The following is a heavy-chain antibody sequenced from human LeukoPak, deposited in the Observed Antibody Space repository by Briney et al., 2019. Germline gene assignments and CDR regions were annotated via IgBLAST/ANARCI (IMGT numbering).Heavy chain of an antibody. CDR3: AKDDSGGSSTSWPFDY. Sequence: PGRSLRLSCAASGFTFSSYGMHWVRQAPGKGLEWVAAISYDGSNKYYADSVKGRFTISRDNSKNTLYLQMNSLRAEDTAVYYCAKDDSGGSSTSWPFDYWGQGTLVTVSS. J-gene: IGHJ4*02. D-gene: IGHD2-2*01. CDR2: ISYDGSNK. V-gene: IGHV3-30*18. CDR1: GFTFSSYG.